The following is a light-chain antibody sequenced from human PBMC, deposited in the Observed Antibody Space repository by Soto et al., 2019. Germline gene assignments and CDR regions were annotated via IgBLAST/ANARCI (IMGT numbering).Light chain of an antibody. CDR2: YVS. Sequence: QSVLTQPASVSGSPGQSITISCTGTSSDVGGYNYVSWYQQHPGKAPKLMIYYVSNRPSGVSNRFSGSKYGNTASLTISGLQAEDEADYYCSSDTSSSTPYVVFGGGTKLTVL. J-gene: IGLJ2*01. CDR3: SSDTSSSTPYVV. CDR1: SSDVGGYNY. V-gene: IGLV2-14*01.